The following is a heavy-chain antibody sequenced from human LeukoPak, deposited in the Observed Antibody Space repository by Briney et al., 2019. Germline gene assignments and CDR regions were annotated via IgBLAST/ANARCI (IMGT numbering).Heavy chain of an antibody. V-gene: IGHV3-30*03. D-gene: IGHD2-21*02. CDR3: ARDGDKCGGGGCYSWSFDYYYGMDV. CDR1: GFTFNTYG. J-gene: IGHJ6*02. Sequence: PGGSLRLSCAASGFTFNTYGMHWVRQAPGKGLEWVAVISYDESNKDYTDSLKGRFAISRDNSESTLYLQMRSLRPEDTAVYYCARDGDKCGGGGCYSWSFDYYYGMDVWGQGTTVTVSS. CDR2: ISYDESNK.